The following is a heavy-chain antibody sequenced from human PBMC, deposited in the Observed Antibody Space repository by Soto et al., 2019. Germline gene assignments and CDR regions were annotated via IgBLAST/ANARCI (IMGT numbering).Heavy chain of an antibody. V-gene: IGHV3-23*01. CDR1: GFTFNTYA. CDR2: ISGSGVST. CDR3: ATFTFGRPFDA. D-gene: IGHD3-16*01. Sequence: GGSLRLSCAASGFTFNTYAMSWVRQAPGQGLEWVSAISGSGVSTYYADSVKGRFSISSDSSKNTLFLQMNSLRADDTAVYFCATFTFGRPFDAWGQGTMVTVSS. J-gene: IGHJ3*01.